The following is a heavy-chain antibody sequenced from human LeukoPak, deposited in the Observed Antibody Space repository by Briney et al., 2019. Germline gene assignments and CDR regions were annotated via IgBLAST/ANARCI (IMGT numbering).Heavy chain of an antibody. D-gene: IGHD6-19*01. V-gene: IGHV3-11*01. CDR2: ISSSGSTI. Sequence: GGSLRLSCAASGFTFSDYYMSWIRQAPGKGLEWVSYISSSGSTIYYADSVKGRFTISRDNAKNSLYLQMNSLRAEDTAVYYCARDTTIAVAGNYYYGMDVWGQGTTVTVSS. CDR1: GFTFSDYY. J-gene: IGHJ6*02. CDR3: ARDTTIAVAGNYYYGMDV.